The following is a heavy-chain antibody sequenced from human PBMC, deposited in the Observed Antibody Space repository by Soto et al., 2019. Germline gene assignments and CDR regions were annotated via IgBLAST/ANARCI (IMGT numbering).Heavy chain of an antibody. J-gene: IGHJ4*02. CDR2: VYYTGTT. Sequence: PSATLSLGCTVSGGSISSDFYIWVPQPPGEGRGWIGSVYYTGTTDYNPSLKSRVTISVDTSKTQFSLNLRSVTAADTAVYHCARDLAAVPRAFDYWGRGTLVTVSS. CDR3: ARDLAAVPRAFDY. D-gene: IGHD6-13*01. CDR1: GGSISSDF. V-gene: IGHV4-59*01.